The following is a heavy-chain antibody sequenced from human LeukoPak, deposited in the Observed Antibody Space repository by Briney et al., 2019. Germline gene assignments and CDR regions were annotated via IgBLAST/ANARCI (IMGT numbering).Heavy chain of an antibody. CDR2: IYYSGST. D-gene: IGHD2-8*01. CDR3: AREEGRMVYAKDYYYYYMDV. J-gene: IGHJ6*03. Sequence: WVRQPPGKGLEWIGSIYYSGSTYYNPSLKSRVTISVDTSKNQFSLKLSSVTAADTAVYYCAREEGRMVYAKDYYYYYMDVWGKGTTVTVSS. V-gene: IGHV4-39*07.